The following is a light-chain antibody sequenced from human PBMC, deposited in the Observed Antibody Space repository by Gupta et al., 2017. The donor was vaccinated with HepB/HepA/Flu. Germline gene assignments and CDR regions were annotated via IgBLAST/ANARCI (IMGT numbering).Light chain of an antibody. CDR1: QSISSY. Sequence: DILMTQSPSSLSASVGDRVTITCRASQSISSYLNWYQQKPGKAPKLLIYAASSLESGVPSRFSGSGSGTDFTLNISRLEAEDVAIYYCKQGESTPWTFGQGTKVEIK. J-gene: IGKJ1*01. CDR3: KQGESTPWT. CDR2: AAS. V-gene: IGKV1-39*01.